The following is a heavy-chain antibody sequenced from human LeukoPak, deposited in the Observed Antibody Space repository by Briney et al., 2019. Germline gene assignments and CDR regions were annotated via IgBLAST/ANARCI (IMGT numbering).Heavy chain of an antibody. Sequence: GGSLRLSCAASGFTFSNYWMSWVRQAPGKGLEWVANIKQDGSEKYYVDSVKGRFTISRDNAKNSLYLQMNSLRAEDTAIYYCAREDDWNYEDHWGQGTLVTVSS. CDR3: AREDDWNYEDH. V-gene: IGHV3-7*01. D-gene: IGHD1-7*01. CDR2: IKQDGSEK. J-gene: IGHJ4*02. CDR1: GFTFSNYW.